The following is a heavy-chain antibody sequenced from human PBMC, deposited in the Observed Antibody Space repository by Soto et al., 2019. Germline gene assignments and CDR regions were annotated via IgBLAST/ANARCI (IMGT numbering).Heavy chain of an antibody. D-gene: IGHD5-12*01. CDR3: AKSAATIYYYYGMDV. CDR2: ISYDGSNK. CDR1: GFTFSSYG. Sequence: QVQLVESGGGVVQPGRSLRLSCAASGFTFSSYGMHWVRQAPGKGLEWVAVISYDGSNKYYADSVKGRFTISRDNSKNTLYLQMNSLRAEDTAVYYCAKSAATIYYYYGMDVWGQGTTVTVSS. J-gene: IGHJ6*02. V-gene: IGHV3-30*18.